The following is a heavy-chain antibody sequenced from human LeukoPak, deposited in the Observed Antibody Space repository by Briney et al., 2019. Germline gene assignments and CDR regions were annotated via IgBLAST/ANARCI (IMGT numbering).Heavy chain of an antibody. D-gene: IGHD1-7*01. CDR1: GYTFTGYY. V-gene: IGHV1-2*02. CDR3: ARGPEELELANWFDP. Sequence: ASVKVSCKASGYTFTGYYMHWVRQAPGQGLEWMGWINPNSGGTNYAQKFQGRVTMTRDTSISTAYMELSRLRSDDTAVYYCARGPEELELANWFDPWGQGTLVTVSS. J-gene: IGHJ5*02. CDR2: INPNSGGT.